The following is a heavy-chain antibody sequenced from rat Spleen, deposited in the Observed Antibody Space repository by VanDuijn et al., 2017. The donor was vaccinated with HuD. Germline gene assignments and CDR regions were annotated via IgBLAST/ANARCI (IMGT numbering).Heavy chain of an antibody. CDR3: ASSNYGSYSFAY. CDR1: NYSITSDY. V-gene: IGHV3-1*01. CDR2: ISYSGST. J-gene: IGHJ3*01. Sequence: EVQLQESGPGLVKPSQSLSLTCSVTNYSITSDYWGWIRKFPGNKMEWIGHISYSGSTSYNPSLKSRISITRDTSKNQFFLQLNSVTTEDTATYYCASSNYGSYSFAYWGQGTLVTVSS. D-gene: IGHD1-3*01.